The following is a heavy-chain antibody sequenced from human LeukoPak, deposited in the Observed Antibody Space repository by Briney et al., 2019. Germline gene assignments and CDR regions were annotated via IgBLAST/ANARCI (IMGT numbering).Heavy chain of an antibody. J-gene: IGHJ3*02. CDR2: INHSGST. CDR3: ARKVVKGLGAFDI. CDR1: GGSFSGYY. V-gene: IGHV4-34*01. Sequence: PSETLSLTCAVYGGSFSGYYWSWIRQPPGKGLEWIGEINHSGSTNYNPSLKSRVTISVDTSKNQFSLKLSSVTAADTAVYYCARKVVKGLGAFDIWGQGTMVTLSS. D-gene: IGHD2-15*01.